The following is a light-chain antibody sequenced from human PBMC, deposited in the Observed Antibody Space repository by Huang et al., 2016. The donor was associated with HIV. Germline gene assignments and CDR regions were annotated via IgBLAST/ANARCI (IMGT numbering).Light chain of an antibody. CDR2: GAS. CDR1: QSVSSN. CDR3: QQYNNWLVIT. J-gene: IGKJ5*01. Sequence: EIVMTQSPATLSVSPGERATLSCRASQSVSSNLAWYQQKPGQAPRLLIYGASTRATGIPARVSGSGSGTEFTLTISSLQSEDFAVYYCQQYNNWLVITFGQGTRLEIK. V-gene: IGKV3-15*01.